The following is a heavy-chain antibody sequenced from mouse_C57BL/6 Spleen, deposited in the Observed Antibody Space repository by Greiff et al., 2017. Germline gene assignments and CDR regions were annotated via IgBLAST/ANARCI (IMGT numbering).Heavy chain of an antibody. D-gene: IGHD1-1*01. J-gene: IGHJ4*01. CDR2: IDPSDSYT. Sequence: VQLQQPGAELVMPGASVKLSCKASGYTFTSYWMPWVKQRPGQGLEWIGEIDPSDSYTNYNQKFKGKSTLTVDKSSSTAYMQLSSLTSEDSAVYYCARTPVVAYYYAMDYWGQGTSVTVSS. CDR1: GYTFTSYW. V-gene: IGHV1-69*01. CDR3: ARTPVVAYYYAMDY.